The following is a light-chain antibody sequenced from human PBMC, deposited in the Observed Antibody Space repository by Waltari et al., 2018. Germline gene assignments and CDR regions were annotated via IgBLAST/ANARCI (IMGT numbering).Light chain of an antibody. V-gene: IGKV1-5*03. J-gene: IGKJ2*01. CDR3: QQYNISPYT. CDR1: QCISNW. CDR2: KSF. Sequence: DIQMTLSPSTLSASVGDRVTITCRSSQCISNWLAWYQQKPGKAPKVLIYKSFSLQSGVPSRFSGSGSETEFTLTISSLQPDDFATYYCQQYNISPYTFGQGTTLEI.